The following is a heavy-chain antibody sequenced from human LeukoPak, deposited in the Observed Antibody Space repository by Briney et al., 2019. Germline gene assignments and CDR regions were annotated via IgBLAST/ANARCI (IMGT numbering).Heavy chain of an antibody. J-gene: IGHJ4*02. V-gene: IGHV3-53*01. CDR1: GFTFSSYA. CDR2: IYSGGST. CDR3: ARDGSYYDSSGPFDY. Sequence: PGGCLRLSCAASGFTFSSYAMSWVRQAPGKGLEWVSVIYSGGSTYYADSVKGRFTISRDNSKNTLYLQMNSLRAEDTAVYYCARDGSYYDSSGPFDYWGQGTLVTVSS. D-gene: IGHD3-22*01.